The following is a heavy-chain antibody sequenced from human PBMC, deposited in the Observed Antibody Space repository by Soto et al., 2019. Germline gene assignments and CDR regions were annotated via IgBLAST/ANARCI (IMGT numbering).Heavy chain of an antibody. D-gene: IGHD3-22*01. CDR3: ASRRYYDSSGYYGGYFDY. CDR2: MYYSGSS. CDR1: GASMNNYY. V-gene: IGHV4-59*12. Sequence: SETLSLTCSVSGASMNNYYGSWVRQPPGKGLEWIGYMYYSGSSNYNSSLKSRVTISVDTSKNQFSLKLSSVTAADTAVYYCASRRYYDSSGYYGGYFDYWGQGTLVTVSS. J-gene: IGHJ4*02.